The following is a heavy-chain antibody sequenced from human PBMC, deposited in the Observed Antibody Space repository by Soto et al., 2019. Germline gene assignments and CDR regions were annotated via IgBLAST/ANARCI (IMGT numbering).Heavy chain of an antibody. J-gene: IGHJ4*02. D-gene: IGHD2-8*01. CDR2: IYYSGST. CDR3: AIHGGYCTNGVCYGKYFDY. CDR1: GVSISSSSYY. Sequence: SDTLSLTCPFSGVSISSSSYYWGWIRPPPGKGLEWIGSIYYSGSTYYNPSLKSRVTISVDTSKNQFSLKLSSVTAADTAVYYCAIHGGYCTNGVCYGKYFDYWGQGTLVNVSA. V-gene: IGHV4-39*01.